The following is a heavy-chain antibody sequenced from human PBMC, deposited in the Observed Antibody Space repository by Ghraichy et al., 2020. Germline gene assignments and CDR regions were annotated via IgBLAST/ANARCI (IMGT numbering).Heavy chain of an antibody. CDR3: AAAFDDILTPSFDY. V-gene: IGHV1-69*06. Sequence: SVKVSCKTSDGTFEFYSYIWVRQTPGQGLEWMGGIIPKIGPATYAQRFQDRLTISADRYTRTIHMELNGLTSDDTAIYYCAAAFDDILTPSFDYWGQGTLVTVSS. D-gene: IGHD3-9*01. CDR2: IIPKIGPA. J-gene: IGHJ4*02. CDR1: DGTFEFYS.